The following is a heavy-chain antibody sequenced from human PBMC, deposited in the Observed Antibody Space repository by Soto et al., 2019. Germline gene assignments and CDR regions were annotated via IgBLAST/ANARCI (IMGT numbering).Heavy chain of an antibody. J-gene: IGHJ5*02. Sequence: QVQLQESGPGLVKPSQTVSLTCTVSGGSISSGDYYWSWIRQPPGKGLEWIANIYYSGTTYYNSSRESRITMSVDTSKNQFSLKLNSVTAADTAVYYCARVSSGWYRIDPWGQGILVTVSS. CDR1: GGSISSGDYY. D-gene: IGHD6-19*01. CDR3: ARVSSGWYRIDP. V-gene: IGHV4-30-4*01. CDR2: IYYSGTT.